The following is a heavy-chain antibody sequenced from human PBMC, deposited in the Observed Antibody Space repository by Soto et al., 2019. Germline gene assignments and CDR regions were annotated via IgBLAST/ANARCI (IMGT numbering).Heavy chain of an antibody. CDR2: ISYHGSDK. J-gene: IGHJ4*02. CDR3: AKDHLTTTVTTVGY. D-gene: IGHD4-17*01. V-gene: IGHV3-30*18. CDR1: GFTFSNYG. Sequence: QVQLVESGGGVVQPGRSLRLSCAASGFTFSNYGMHWVRQAPGKGLEWVAVISYHGSDKYYADSVKGRFTISRENSKNTLYLQMDSLRAEETAVYYCAKDHLTTTVTTVGYWGQGTLVTVSS.